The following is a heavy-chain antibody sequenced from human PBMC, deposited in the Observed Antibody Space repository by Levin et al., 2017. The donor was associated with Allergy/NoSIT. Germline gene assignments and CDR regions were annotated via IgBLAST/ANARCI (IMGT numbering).Heavy chain of an antibody. CDR1: GGSFSGYY. CDR2: INHSGST. J-gene: IGHJ6*02. CDR3: ARDGHNSPIGMDV. Sequence: SETLSLTCAVYGGSFSGYYWSWIRQPPGKGLEWIGEINHSGSTNYNPSLKSRVTISVDTSKNQFSLKLSSVTAADTAVYYCARDGHNSPIGMDVWGQGTTVTVSS. D-gene: IGHD4-23*01. V-gene: IGHV4-34*01.